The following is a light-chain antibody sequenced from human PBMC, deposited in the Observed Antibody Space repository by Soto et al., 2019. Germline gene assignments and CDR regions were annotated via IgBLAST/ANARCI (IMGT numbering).Light chain of an antibody. V-gene: IGKV1-8*01. CDR2: AAS. Sequence: AIRMTQSPSSLSASTGDRVTITCRASQGISSYLAWYQQKPGNAPKLLIDAASTLQSGVPSRFSGXGYGTDFTLTIRWLQSEDSATYYCQQYYSYPPTFGQGTKVDIK. CDR3: QQYYSYPPT. CDR1: QGISSY. J-gene: IGKJ1*01.